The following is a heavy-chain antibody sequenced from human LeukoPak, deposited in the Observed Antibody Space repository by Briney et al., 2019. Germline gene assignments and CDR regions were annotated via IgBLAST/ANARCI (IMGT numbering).Heavy chain of an antibody. D-gene: IGHD1-26*01. V-gene: IGHV1-8*01. CDR2: MNPNSGNT. J-gene: IGHJ4*02. CDR1: GYTFTSYD. CDR3: ARVTGSIDY. Sequence: ASVKVSCKASGYTFTSYDISWVRQAPGQGLEWMGWMNPNSGNTGYAQKFQGRVTMTRNTPMSTAYMELSSLRYEDTAVYYCARVTGSIDYWGQGTLVTVSS.